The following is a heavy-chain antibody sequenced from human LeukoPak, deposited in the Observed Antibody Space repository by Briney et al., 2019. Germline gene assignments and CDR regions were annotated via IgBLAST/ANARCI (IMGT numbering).Heavy chain of an antibody. CDR1: GFTFSNYW. D-gene: IGHD2-8*01. CDR2: TRYDGSNK. V-gene: IGHV3-30*02. Sequence: PGGSLRLSCAASGFTFSNYWMHWVRQAPGKGLEWVAFTRYDGSNKNYADSVKGRFTISRDNSKNTLYLQMNSLRAEDTAVYYCAKDPDCTSGICYTFFDYWGQGTLVTVSS. J-gene: IGHJ4*02. CDR3: AKDPDCTSGICYTFFDY.